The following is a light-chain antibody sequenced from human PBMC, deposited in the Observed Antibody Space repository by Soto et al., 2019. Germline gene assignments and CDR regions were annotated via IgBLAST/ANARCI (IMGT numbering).Light chain of an antibody. CDR1: QSVSSSY. CDR3: QQYGSSLTWT. CDR2: GAS. J-gene: IGKJ1*01. V-gene: IGKV3-20*01. Sequence: EIVLTQSPGTLSLSPGERATLSCRASQSVSSSYLAWYQQKPGQAPRLLIYGASSRATGIRDRSSGSGSGTDFTLTISRLEPEDFAVYYCQQYGSSLTWTFGQGTKVEIK.